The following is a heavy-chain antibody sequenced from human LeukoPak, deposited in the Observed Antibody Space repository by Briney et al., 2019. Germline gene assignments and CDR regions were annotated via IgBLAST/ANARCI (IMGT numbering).Heavy chain of an antibody. CDR3: ARFFDSREDV. V-gene: IGHV3-73*01. J-gene: IGHJ6*04. D-gene: IGHD3-22*01. CDR2: IRSSANNYAT. CDR1: GFTFSGSA. Sequence: GGSLRLSCAASGFTFSGSALHWVRQASGKGLEWVGRIRSSANNYATAYAASVKGRFTISRDDSKNTAYLQMNSLETEDTAVYYCARFFDSREDVWGKGTTVTISS.